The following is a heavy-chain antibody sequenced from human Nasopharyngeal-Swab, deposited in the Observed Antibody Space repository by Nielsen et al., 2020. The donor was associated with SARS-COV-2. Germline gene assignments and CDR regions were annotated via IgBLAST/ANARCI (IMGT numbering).Heavy chain of an antibody. CDR3: ARDAEGRDYYYYMDV. Sequence: WVRQAPGQGLEGMGGIIPIFGTANYAQKFQGRVSITADESTRTDYMELTSLRSEDTAVYYCARDAEGRDYYYYMDVWGKGTTVTVSS. CDR2: IIPIFGTA. V-gene: IGHV1-69*01. J-gene: IGHJ6*03.